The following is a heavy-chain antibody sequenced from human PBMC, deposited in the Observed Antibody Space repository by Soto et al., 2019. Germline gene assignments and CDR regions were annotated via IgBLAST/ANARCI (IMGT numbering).Heavy chain of an antibody. Sequence: GGPLRLSCAASGFTFSSYAMHWVRQAPGKGLEWVAVVSYDGSNKYYADSVKGRFTISRDNSKNTLHLQMNSLRAEDTAVYYCARELQLVRSSSPVDYWGQGTLVTVSS. CDR3: ARELQLVRSSSPVDY. CDR1: GFTFSSYA. J-gene: IGHJ4*02. CDR2: VSYDGSNK. D-gene: IGHD6-13*01. V-gene: IGHV3-30-3*01.